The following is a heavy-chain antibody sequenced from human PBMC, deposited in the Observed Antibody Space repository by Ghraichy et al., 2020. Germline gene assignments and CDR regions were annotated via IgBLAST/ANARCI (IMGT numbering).Heavy chain of an antibody. J-gene: IGHJ4*02. CDR2: ISDKAHSYSS. Sequence: GGSLRLSCAASGFTSSDRCMDWVRQAPGKGLELVGRISDKAHSYSSEYASSVKGRFTISGDDSQHSLYLQMNSLKTEDTAVYYCARVQSGSYTLDYWGQGTLVTVSS. CDR1: GFTSSDRC. V-gene: IGHV3-72*01. CDR3: ARVQSGSYTLDY. D-gene: IGHD1-26*01.